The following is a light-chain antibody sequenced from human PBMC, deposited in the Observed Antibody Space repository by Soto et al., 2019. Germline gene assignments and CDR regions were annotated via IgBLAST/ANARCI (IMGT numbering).Light chain of an antibody. CDR3: SSYTTSSTVV. CDR1: SSDVGGYNF. J-gene: IGLJ1*01. CDR2: EVS. Sequence: QSALTQPASVFGSPGQSITISCTGTSSDVGGYNFVSWYQQHPGKAPKLMIYEVSNRPSGVSNRFSGSKSGNTASPTISGLQPEDEADYYCSSYTTSSTVVLGTGTKVTVL. V-gene: IGLV2-14*03.